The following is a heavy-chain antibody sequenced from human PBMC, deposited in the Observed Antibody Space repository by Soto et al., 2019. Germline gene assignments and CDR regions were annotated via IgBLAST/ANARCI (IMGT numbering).Heavy chain of an antibody. D-gene: IGHD3-10*01. J-gene: IGHJ3*02. CDR2: ISDGGVLT. CDR1: GFAFSSHP. V-gene: IGHV3-23*01. CDR3: ARRVIGSSRAFDI. Sequence: VQLLESGGGLAQPGGSLRLSCAASGFAFSSHPMGWVRQAPEKGLEWVSGISDGGVLTYNEDSVKGRFTISRDDSKDILYLQMNSLRAEDTAVDYCARRVIGSSRAFDIWGQGTMVTVSS.